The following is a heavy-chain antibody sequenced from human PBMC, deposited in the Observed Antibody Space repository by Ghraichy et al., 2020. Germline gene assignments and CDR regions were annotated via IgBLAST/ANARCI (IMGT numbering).Heavy chain of an antibody. Sequence: LSLTCAASGFTFSSYAMSWVRQAPGKGLEWVSAISGSGGSTYYADSVKGRFTISRDNSKNTLYLQMNSLRAEDTAVYYCAKDLVGALNDYWGQGTLVTVSS. V-gene: IGHV3-23*01. CDR1: GFTFSSYA. J-gene: IGHJ4*02. CDR2: ISGSGGST. D-gene: IGHD1-26*01. CDR3: AKDLVGALNDY.